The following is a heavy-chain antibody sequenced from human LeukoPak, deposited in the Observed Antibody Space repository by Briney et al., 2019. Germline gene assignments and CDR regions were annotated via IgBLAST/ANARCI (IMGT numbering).Heavy chain of an antibody. Sequence: PSETLSLTCTVSGGSISSYYWSWIRQPPGKGLEWIGYIYYSGSTNYNPSLKSRVTISVDTSKNQFSLKLSSVTAADTAVYYCARLSPFDAFDIWGQGTMVTVSS. V-gene: IGHV4-59*01. CDR2: IYYSGST. CDR1: GGSISSYY. CDR3: ARLSPFDAFDI. D-gene: IGHD3-16*02. J-gene: IGHJ3*02.